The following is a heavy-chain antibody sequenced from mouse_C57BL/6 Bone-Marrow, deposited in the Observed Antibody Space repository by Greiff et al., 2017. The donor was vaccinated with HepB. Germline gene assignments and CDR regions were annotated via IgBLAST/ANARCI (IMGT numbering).Heavy chain of an antibody. CDR3: ARREYYGSSYASWFAY. Sequence: VQRVESGAELVRPGTSVKMSCKASGYTFTNYWIGWAKQRPGHGLEWIGDIYPGGGYTNYNEKFKGKATLTADKSSSTAYMQFSSLTSEDSAIYYCARREYYGSSYASWFAYWGQGTLVTVSA. CDR1: GYTFTNYW. J-gene: IGHJ3*01. CDR2: IYPGGGYT. V-gene: IGHV1-63*01. D-gene: IGHD1-1*01.